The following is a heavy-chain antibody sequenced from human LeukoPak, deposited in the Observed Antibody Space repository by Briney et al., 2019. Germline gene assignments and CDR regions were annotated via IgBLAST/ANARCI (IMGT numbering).Heavy chain of an antibody. V-gene: IGHV1-18*01. J-gene: IGHJ3*02. CDR1: GYTFTSYG. D-gene: IGHD3-22*01. CDR3: ASHSSGYSPDAFDI. CDR2: ISAYNGNT. Sequence: ASVKVSCKASGYTFTSYGISWVRQAPGQGLEWMGWISAYNGNTNYAQKLQGRVTMTTDTSTSTAYMELRSLRSDDTAVYYCASHSSGYSPDAFDIWGQGTMVTVSS.